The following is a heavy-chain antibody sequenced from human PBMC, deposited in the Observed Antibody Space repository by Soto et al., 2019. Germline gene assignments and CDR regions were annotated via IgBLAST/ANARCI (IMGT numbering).Heavy chain of an antibody. D-gene: IGHD2-15*01. CDR2: IKPGTSDI. J-gene: IGHJ4*02. CDR3: ARQHSFICHS. V-gene: IGHV5-51*01. CDR1: GYNCGSSW. Sequence: GECLNISGKGGGYNCGSSWIGWVRQMPGKGLEWMVLIKPGTSDIRYSPPFRGHFTSSSSEAVATAYLQWSGLKASDSAMYYCARQHSFICHSSGQGTLVTVS.